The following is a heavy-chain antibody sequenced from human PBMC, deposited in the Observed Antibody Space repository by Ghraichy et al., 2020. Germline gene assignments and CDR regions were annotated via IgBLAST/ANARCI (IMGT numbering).Heavy chain of an antibody. CDR3: AKDSSGYYSGGFDY. CDR1: GFTFSSYA. D-gene: IGHD3-22*01. J-gene: IGHJ4*02. Sequence: GESLNISCAASGFTFSSYAMSWVRQAPGKGLEWVSAISGSGGSTYYADSVKGRFTISRDNSKNTLYVQMNSLRAEDTAVYYCAKDSSGYYSGGFDYWGQGTLVTVSS. CDR2: ISGSGGST. V-gene: IGHV3-23*01.